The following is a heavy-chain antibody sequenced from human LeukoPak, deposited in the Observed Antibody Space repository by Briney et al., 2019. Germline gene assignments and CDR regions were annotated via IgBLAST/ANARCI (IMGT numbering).Heavy chain of an antibody. CDR2: INHSGST. Sequence: NPSQTLSLTCTVSGGSISSGGYYWSWIRQPPGKGLEWIGEINHSGSTNYNPSLKSRVTISVDTSKNQFSLKLSSVTAADTAVYYCARQWVGTFWRKRHWYFDLWGRGTLVTVSS. CDR3: ARQWVGTFWRKRHWYFDL. J-gene: IGHJ2*01. CDR1: GGSISSGGYY. V-gene: IGHV4-39*01. D-gene: IGHD4-23*01.